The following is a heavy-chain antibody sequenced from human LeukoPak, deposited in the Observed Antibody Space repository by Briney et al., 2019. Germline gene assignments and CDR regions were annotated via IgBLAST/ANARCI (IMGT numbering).Heavy chain of an antibody. Sequence: SVKVSCKASGGTFSSYAISWVRQAPGQGLEWMGRIIPILGIANYAQKFQGRVAITADKSTSTAYMELSSLRSEDTAVYYCARGDGYNYSFDYWGQGTLVTVSS. J-gene: IGHJ4*02. D-gene: IGHD5-12*01. CDR3: ARGDGYNYSFDY. CDR2: IIPILGIA. V-gene: IGHV1-69*04. CDR1: GGTFSSYA.